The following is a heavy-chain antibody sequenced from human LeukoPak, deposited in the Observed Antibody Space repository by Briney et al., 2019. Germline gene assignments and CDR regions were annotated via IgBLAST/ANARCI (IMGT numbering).Heavy chain of an antibody. V-gene: IGHV5-51*01. CDR2: IYPGDSDT. J-gene: IGHJ4*02. CDR1: GYTFTSYW. Sequence: GESLKISCKGSGYTFTSYWIGWVRQMPGKGLEWMGIIYPGDSDTRYSPSFQGQVTISADKSISTAYLQWTSLKASDTATYYCARYAGNSPIDYYFDFWGQGTLVTVSS. D-gene: IGHD4-23*01. CDR3: ARYAGNSPIDYYFDF.